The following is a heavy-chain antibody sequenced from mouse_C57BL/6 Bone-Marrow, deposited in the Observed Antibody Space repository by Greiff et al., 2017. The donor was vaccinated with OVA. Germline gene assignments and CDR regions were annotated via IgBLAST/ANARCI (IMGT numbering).Heavy chain of an antibody. J-gene: IGHJ2*01. CDR2: LRNKANGYTT. CDR1: GFTFTDYY. D-gene: IGHD1-1*01. Sequence: EVKLVESGGGLVQPGGSLSLSCAASGFTFTDYYMSWVRQPPGKALEWLGFLRNKANGYTTEYSASVKGRYTITRDNSQSILYRQMNALRAEDSATYYCARDYYGTSDYWCQGTTLTGSS. CDR3: ARDYYGTSDY. V-gene: IGHV7-3*01.